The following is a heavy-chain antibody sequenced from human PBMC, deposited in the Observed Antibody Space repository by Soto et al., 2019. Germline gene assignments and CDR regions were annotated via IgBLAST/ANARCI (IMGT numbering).Heavy chain of an antibody. CDR1: GFSFSTHT. D-gene: IGHD4-17*01. CDR3: AILRGLRKF. J-gene: IGHJ4*02. Sequence: EVPLLESGGGLVQPGGSLRLSCAASGFSFSTHTLSWVRQAPGKGLVWLSSIGAIGDATYYADSVKGRFTISRDNSEDTVSLQMNSLRVDDTAVYYCAILRGLRKFWGQGTLVTVSS. V-gene: IGHV3-23*01. CDR2: IGAIGDAT.